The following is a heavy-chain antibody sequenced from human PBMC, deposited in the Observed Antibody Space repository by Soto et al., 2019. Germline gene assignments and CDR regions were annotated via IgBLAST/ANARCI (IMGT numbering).Heavy chain of an antibody. D-gene: IGHD3-10*01. CDR1: GGSISSGGYY. Sequence: PSETLSLTCTVSGGSISSGGYYWSWIRQHPGKGLEWIGYIYYSGSTNYNPSLKSRVTISVDTSKNQFSLKLSSVTAADTAVYYCARDRGAARWVPHYYYGMDVWGQGTTVTVSS. J-gene: IGHJ6*02. V-gene: IGHV4-61*08. CDR2: IYYSGST. CDR3: ARDRGAARWVPHYYYGMDV.